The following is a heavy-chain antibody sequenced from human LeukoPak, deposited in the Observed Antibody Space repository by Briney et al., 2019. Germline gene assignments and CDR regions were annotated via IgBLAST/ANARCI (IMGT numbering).Heavy chain of an antibody. CDR3: ARDMKRSRARWENLGFDP. CDR1: GYTFTSYG. V-gene: IGHV1-18*01. D-gene: IGHD1-26*01. J-gene: IGHJ5*02. CDR2: ISAYNDNT. Sequence: GASVKVSCKASGYTFTSYGITWVRQAPGQGLEWMGWISAYNDNTYYVQNLQGRVTMTTDTSTNTAYMELRSLGSDDTAVYFCARDMKRSRARWENLGFDPWGQGTLVTVSS.